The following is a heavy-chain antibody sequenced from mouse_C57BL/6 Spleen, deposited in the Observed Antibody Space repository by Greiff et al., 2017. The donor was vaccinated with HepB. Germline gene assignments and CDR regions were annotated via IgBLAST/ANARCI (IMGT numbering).Heavy chain of an antibody. V-gene: IGHV5-9-1*02. J-gene: IGHJ3*01. CDR1: GFTFSSYA. CDR3: TRDPYGSTGAY. Sequence: EVKLVESGEGLVKPGGSLKLSCAASGFTFSSYAMSWVRQTPEKRLEWVAYISSGGDYNYYEDTVKGRFTISRDNARNTLYLQMSSLNSEDTAMYYCTRDPYGSTGAYWGQGTLVTVSA. CDR2: ISSGGDYN. D-gene: IGHD1-1*01.